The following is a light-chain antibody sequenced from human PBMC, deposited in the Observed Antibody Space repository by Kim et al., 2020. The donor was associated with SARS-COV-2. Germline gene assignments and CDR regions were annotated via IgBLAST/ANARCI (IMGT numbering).Light chain of an antibody. Sequence: GQRVTISCSGSRNNIGSNAVNGYQQLPGTAPKHLICGNDHRPSGVPDRFSGSKSGTSASLAISGLQSEDEADYYCAAWDDSLNGVIFGGGTQLTVL. CDR2: GND. CDR3: AAWDDSLNGVI. CDR1: RNNIGSNA. V-gene: IGLV1-44*01. J-gene: IGLJ2*01.